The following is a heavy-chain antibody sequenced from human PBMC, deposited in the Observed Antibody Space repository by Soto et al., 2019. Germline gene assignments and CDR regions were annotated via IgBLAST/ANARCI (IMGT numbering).Heavy chain of an antibody. D-gene: IGHD6-19*01. V-gene: IGHV6-1*01. CDR2: TYYRSKWYN. CDR1: GGSVSSNSAA. Sequence: PSQTLSLTCAISGGSVSSNSAAWNWIRRSPSRGLEWLGRTYYRSKWYNDYAVSVKSRITINPDTSKNQFSLQLNSVTPEDTAVYYCARDRRQWLVSAYYYYYGMDVWGQGTTVTVSS. CDR3: ARDRRQWLVSAYYYYYGMDV. J-gene: IGHJ6*02.